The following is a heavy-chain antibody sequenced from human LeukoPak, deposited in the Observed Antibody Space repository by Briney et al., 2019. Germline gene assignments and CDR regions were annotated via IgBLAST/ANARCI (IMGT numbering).Heavy chain of an antibody. D-gene: IGHD4-17*01. CDR1: GFTFSSSG. Sequence: PGGSLRLSCAASGFTFSSSGMHWVRQAPGKGLEWVAVISYDGNNKYYGDSVKGRFTISRDNSKNTLYLQMNGLRAEDTAIYYCARIGYGGYVADYWGQGTLVTVSS. CDR3: ARIGYGGYVADY. J-gene: IGHJ4*02. V-gene: IGHV3-30*03. CDR2: ISYDGNNK.